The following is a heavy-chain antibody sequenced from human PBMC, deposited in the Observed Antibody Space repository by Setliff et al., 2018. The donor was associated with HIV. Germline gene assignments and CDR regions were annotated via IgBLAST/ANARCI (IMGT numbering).Heavy chain of an antibody. J-gene: IGHJ4*02. V-gene: IGHV3-49*04. CDR3: TRCFGSYLPIMDY. CDR1: GFTFDDHD. CDR2: MRTKGYGGTT. Sequence: PGGSLRLSCIASGFTFDDHDMMWVRQAPGKGLEWVGLMRTKGYGGTTEYAASVKGRFTVSRDDSKSIAYLQMNSLKTEDTAMYYCTRCFGSYLPIMDYWGQGTLVTVSS. D-gene: IGHD1-26*01.